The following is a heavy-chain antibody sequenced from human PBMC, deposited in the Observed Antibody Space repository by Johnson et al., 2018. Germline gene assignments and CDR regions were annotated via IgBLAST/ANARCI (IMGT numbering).Heavy chain of an antibody. CDR2: IIPIFGTA. V-gene: IGHV1-69*01. J-gene: IGHJ3*02. D-gene: IGHD5-24*01. Sequence: VQLVETGAEVTKXGSSVKVXCKASGGTFSSYAISWVRQAPGQGLEWMGGIIPIFGTANYAQKFQGSVTITADESTSTADMELGSLRSEDTAVYYCARAVEMATTSRGAFDIWGQGTMVTVAS. CDR3: ARAVEMATTSRGAFDI. CDR1: GGTFSSYA.